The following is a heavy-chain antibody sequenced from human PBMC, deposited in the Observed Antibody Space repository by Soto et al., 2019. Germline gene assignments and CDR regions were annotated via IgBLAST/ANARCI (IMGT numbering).Heavy chain of an antibody. J-gene: IGHJ4*02. V-gene: IGHV3-30*18. CDR1: GFTLSNYG. CDR2: ISYDGGNK. D-gene: IGHD3-22*01. CDR3: VKETPLKRRYSDNSGYYYFDY. Sequence: GGSLRLSCAASGFTLSNYGMNWVRQAPGKGLEWVAVISYDGGNKYYADSVKGRFTISRDTSENTLYLQMNSLRAEDTAVYYCVKETPLKRRYSDNSGYYYFDYWGQGTQVTVSS.